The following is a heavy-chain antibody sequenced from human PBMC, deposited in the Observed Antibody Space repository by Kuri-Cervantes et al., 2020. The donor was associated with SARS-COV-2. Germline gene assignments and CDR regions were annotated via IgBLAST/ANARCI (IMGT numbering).Heavy chain of an antibody. CDR3: AKGFVPAAPRGDY. CDR1: GFTFSSYA. V-gene: IGHV3-23*01. J-gene: IGHJ4*02. Sequence: GESLKISCAASGFTFSSYAMSWVRQAPGKGLEWVSAISGSGGSTYYADSVKCRFTISRDNSKNTLYLQMNSLRAEDTAVYYCAKGFVPAAPRGDYWGQGTLVTVSS. CDR2: ISGSGGST. D-gene: IGHD2-2*01.